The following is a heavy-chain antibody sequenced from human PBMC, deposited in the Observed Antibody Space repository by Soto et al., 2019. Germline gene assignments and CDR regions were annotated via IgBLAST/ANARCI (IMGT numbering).Heavy chain of an antibody. CDR2: ISSSGSTI. CDR1: GFTFSDYY. J-gene: IGHJ6*02. Sequence: QVQLVESGGGLVKPGGSLRLSCAASGFTFSDYYMSWIRQAPGKGLEWVSYISSSGSTIYYADSVKGRFTISRDNAKNSLYLQMNSLRAEYTAVYYCAREESSGSSRYYYYGMDVWGQGTTVTVSS. CDR3: AREESSGSSRYYYYGMDV. D-gene: IGHD1-26*01. V-gene: IGHV3-11*01.